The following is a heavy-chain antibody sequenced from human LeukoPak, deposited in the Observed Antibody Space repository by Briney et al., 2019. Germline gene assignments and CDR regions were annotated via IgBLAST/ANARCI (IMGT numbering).Heavy chain of an antibody. Sequence: ASVKVSCKVSGYSLTEFSMHWLRQAPGKGLEWMGGFDPERGATTFAQNFQDRVTMTADTSSDTAYMELSSLRSEDTAVYYCARDLTAAAGRVIVDYWGQGTLVTVSS. CDR3: ARDLTAAAGRVIVDY. CDR2: FDPERGAT. CDR1: GYSLTEFS. D-gene: IGHD6-13*01. V-gene: IGHV1-24*01. J-gene: IGHJ4*02.